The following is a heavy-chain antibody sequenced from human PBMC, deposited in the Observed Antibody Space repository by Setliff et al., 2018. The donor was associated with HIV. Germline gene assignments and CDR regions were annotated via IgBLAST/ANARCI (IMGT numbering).Heavy chain of an antibody. CDR1: GFTFSASA. V-gene: IGHV1-58*01. D-gene: IGHD2-21*01. Sequence: SVKVSCKASGFTFSASAVQWVRQARGQRLEWIGWIVVGSGNTNYAQKFQERVTITRDMSTSTAYMELSSLRSEDTAVYYCAADLLNEYAFDIWGQGTRVTVS. CDR3: AADLLNEYAFDI. J-gene: IGHJ3*02. CDR2: IVVGSGNT.